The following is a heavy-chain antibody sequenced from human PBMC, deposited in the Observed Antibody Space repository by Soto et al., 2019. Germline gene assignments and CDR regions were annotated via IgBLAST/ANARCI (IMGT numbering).Heavy chain of an antibody. V-gene: IGHV3-72*01. CDR1: GFTFSDHY. J-gene: IGHJ4*02. D-gene: IGHD2-15*01. CDR3: VTPGHGGTGFDY. CDR2: IRNKAKSYTT. Sequence: SLRLSCVVSGFTFSDHYMDWVRQAPGKGLEWVGRIRNKAKSYTTDCAASVKGRLTISRDDSKNSLYLQMNSLKAEDTAVYYCVTPGHGGTGFDYWGQGTLVTVSS.